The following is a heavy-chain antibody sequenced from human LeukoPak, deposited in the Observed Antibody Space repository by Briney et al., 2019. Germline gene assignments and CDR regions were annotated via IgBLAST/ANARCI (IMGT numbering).Heavy chain of an antibody. Sequence: SETLSLTCSVSADSNSLYFWSWIRQSTGKGLEWIGYIDDSGNTKYHPSLKSRVTISVDTSTNQFSLKLRSVTAADTAVYYCARSLRYFDWTEGGLDVWGQGTTVTVSS. CDR2: IDDSGNT. CDR3: ARSLRYFDWTEGGLDV. V-gene: IGHV4-59*01. CDR1: ADSNSLYF. D-gene: IGHD3-9*01. J-gene: IGHJ6*02.